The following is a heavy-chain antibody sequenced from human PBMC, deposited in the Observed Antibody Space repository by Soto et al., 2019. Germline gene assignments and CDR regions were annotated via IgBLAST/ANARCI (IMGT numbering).Heavy chain of an antibody. CDR3: VRGGLRYQQSSYYFDV. D-gene: IGHD3-16*01. J-gene: IGHJ4*02. Sequence: QVQLQESGPGLVSPWGTLSLTCTVSDASFSSSGYYWGWIRPAPGKGLEWIGSIDDIGNTYYNPSLKRRVTVSVDPSKNQISLQLNSVTAADTAVHYCVRGGLRYQQSSYYFDVWGQGTLVTVSS. V-gene: IGHV4-39*01. CDR1: DASFSSSGYY. CDR2: IDDIGNT.